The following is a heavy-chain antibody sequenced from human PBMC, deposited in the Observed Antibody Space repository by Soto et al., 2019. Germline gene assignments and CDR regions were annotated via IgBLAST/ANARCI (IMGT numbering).Heavy chain of an antibody. CDR2: INPATGAA. CDR1: GYPVTAYY. CDR3: ARGGGVGVAGSAAFDM. Sequence: QLHLVQSGAVVKKPGASVTVSCSASGYPVTAYYMHWVRQAPGRGLEWMGGINPATGAAKYTQTFPGRVTMTRDTFPSTVFMELSGLTSEDTAVFYCARGGGVGVAGSAAFDMWGQGTLVTVSS. J-gene: IGHJ3*02. D-gene: IGHD3-3*01. V-gene: IGHV1-2*02.